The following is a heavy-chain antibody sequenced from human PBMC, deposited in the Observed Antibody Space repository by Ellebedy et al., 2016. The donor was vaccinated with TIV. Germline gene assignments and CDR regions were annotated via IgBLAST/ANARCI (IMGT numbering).Heavy chain of an antibody. CDR3: AKWSSSGASGSYFYFDL. V-gene: IGHV3-23*01. D-gene: IGHD3-10*01. J-gene: IGHJ2*01. Sequence: PGGSLRLSCAASGVTFRSRGLSWVRQAPGKGPEWVSAISGSGGSAYYADSVKGRFTISRDNSKNTLYLQMNSLRAEDTAVYYCAKWSSSGASGSYFYFDLWGRGTLVTVSS. CDR2: ISGSGGSA. CDR1: GVTFRSRG.